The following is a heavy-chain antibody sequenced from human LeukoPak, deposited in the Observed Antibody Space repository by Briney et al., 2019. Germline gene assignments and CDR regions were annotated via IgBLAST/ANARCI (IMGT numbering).Heavy chain of an antibody. CDR2: IHYSGIT. J-gene: IGHJ5*02. Sequence: SETLSLTCTVSGGSMTNYYWNWIRQPPGKGLEWIGYIHYSGITDYIPSLKSRVTMSVDTSNKQFSLKVRSVTAADTAVYYCARDDSGWFDPWGPGTLVTVSS. CDR3: ARDDSGWFDP. D-gene: IGHD3-10*01. CDR1: GGSMTNYY. V-gene: IGHV4-59*01.